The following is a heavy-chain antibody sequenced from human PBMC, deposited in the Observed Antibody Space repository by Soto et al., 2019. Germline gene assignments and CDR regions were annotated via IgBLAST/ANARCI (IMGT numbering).Heavy chain of an antibody. D-gene: IGHD2-2*02. J-gene: IGHJ4*02. V-gene: IGHV3-48*02. CDR3: ARGRGYCSGISCYIDY. CDR2: ITSSSSTI. Sequence: EVQLVESGGGLVQSGGSLRLSCAASGFTFSSYSMYWVRQAPGKGLEWVSYITSSSSTIYYADSVKGRFTSSRDNAKNSPYLQMNSLRDEYTAVYYCARGRGYCSGISCYIDYWGQGILVTVSS. CDR1: GFTFSSYS.